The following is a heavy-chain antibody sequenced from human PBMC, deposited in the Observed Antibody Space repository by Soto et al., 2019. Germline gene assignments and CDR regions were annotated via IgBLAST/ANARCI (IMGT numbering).Heavy chain of an antibody. J-gene: IGHJ4*02. D-gene: IGHD2-2*01. V-gene: IGHV3-74*03. CDR3: ARVETCSSTSCYSVFDY. Sequence: EVQLVESGGGLVQPGGSLRLSCAASGFTFSSYWMHRVRQAPGKGLVWVSRINSDGSSTTYADSVKGRFTISRDNAKNTLYLQMNSLRAEDTAVYYCARVETCSSTSCYSVFDYWGQGTLVTVSS. CDR2: INSDGSST. CDR1: GFTFSSYW.